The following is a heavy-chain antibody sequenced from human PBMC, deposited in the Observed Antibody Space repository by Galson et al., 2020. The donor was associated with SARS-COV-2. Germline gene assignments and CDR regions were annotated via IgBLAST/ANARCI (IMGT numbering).Heavy chain of an antibody. CDR1: GYSISSGYY. CDR2: IYHSGST. CDR3: ARDRRVDIVVVPAAYFDY. D-gene: IGHD2-2*03. J-gene: IGHJ4*02. Sequence: SETLSLTYTVSGYSISSGYYWGWIRQPPGKGLEWIGSIYHSGSTYYNPSLKSRVTISVDTSKNQFSLKLSSVTAADTAVYYCARDRRVDIVVVPAAYFDYWGQGTLVTVSS. V-gene: IGHV4-38-2*02.